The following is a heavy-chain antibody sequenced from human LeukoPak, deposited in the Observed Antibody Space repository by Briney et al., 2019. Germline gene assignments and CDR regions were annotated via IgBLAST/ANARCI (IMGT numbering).Heavy chain of an antibody. V-gene: IGHV4-4*02. CDR2: IYHSGST. D-gene: IGHD4-17*01. CDR3: ARASHDYGGYSHFDY. J-gene: IGHJ4*02. CDR1: GGSISSRNW. Sequence: PSETLSLTCAVSGGSISSRNWWSWVRQPPGKGLEWIGEIYHSGSTNYTPSLKTRVTISVDKSKNQFSLKLSSVTAADTAVYYCARASHDYGGYSHFDYWGQGTLVTVSS.